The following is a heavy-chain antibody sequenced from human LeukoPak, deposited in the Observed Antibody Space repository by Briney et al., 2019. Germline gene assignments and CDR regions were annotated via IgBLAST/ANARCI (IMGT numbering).Heavy chain of an antibody. Sequence: GGSLRLSCAASGSTFSTYWMHWVRQAPGKGLVWVSRFNSDGRNTYYADSVKGRFTISRDNAKNTLYLQMNSLRAEDTAVYYCARGRYYLDSWGQGTLVTVSS. D-gene: IGHD4-17*01. CDR2: FNSDGRNT. CDR1: GSTFSTYW. CDR3: ARGRYYLDS. J-gene: IGHJ4*02. V-gene: IGHV3-74*01.